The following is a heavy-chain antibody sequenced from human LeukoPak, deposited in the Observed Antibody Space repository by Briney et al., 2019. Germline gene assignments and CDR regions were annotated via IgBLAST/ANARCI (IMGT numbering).Heavy chain of an antibody. J-gene: IGHJ5*02. V-gene: IGHV4-34*01. Sequence: SETLSLTCTVSGDSISRYYWSWIRQPPGKGLEWIGEINHSGSTNYNPSLKSRVTISVDTSKNQFSLKLSSVTAADTAVYYCARALGPVDPWGQGTLVTVSS. CDR1: GDSISRYY. CDR2: INHSGST. D-gene: IGHD2-2*01. CDR3: ARALGPVDP.